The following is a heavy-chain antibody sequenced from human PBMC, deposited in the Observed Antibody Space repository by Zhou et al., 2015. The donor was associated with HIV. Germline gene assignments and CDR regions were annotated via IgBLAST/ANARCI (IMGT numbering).Heavy chain of an antibody. CDR2: IRNKAYDGTT. CDR1: GFTFGDYT. D-gene: IGHD5-18*01. J-gene: IGHJ3*02. V-gene: IGHV3-49*05. CDR3: SRRGWIHLWLGAFDI. Sequence: EVQLVESGGGLVKPGRSLRLSCTASGFTFGDYTMSWFRQAPGKGLEWVGFIRNKAYDGTTEYAAPVKGRFTISRDDSKSIVYLQMNSLKTEDTAVYYCSRRGWIHLWLGAFDIWGQGTMVTVSS.